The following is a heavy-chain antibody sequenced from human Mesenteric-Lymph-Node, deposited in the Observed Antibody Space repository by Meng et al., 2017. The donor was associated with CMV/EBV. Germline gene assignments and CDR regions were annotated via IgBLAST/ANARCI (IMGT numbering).Heavy chain of an antibody. CDR2: ISSSGSTI. J-gene: IGHJ6*02. V-gene: IGHV3-48*03. CDR1: GFTFSSYE. Sequence: GGSLRLSCAASGFTFSSYEMNWVRQAPGKGLEWVSYISSSGSTIYYADSVKGRFTISRDNAKNSLYLQMNSLRAEDTAVYYCASDTQSYYYYGMDVWGQGTTVTVSS. CDR3: ASDTQSYYYYGMDV.